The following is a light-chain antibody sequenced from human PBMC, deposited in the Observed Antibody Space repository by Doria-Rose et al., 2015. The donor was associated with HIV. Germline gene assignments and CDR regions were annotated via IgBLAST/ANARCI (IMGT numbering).Light chain of an antibody. J-gene: IGLJ3*02. CDR2: TNV. CDR1: TSNIGAHFD. CDR3: QSYDLRLNDWV. V-gene: IGLV1-40*01. Sequence: VTISCTGSTSNIGAHFDVHWYQQHPGTVPKLLIYTNVHRPSGVPDRFSGSRSGTSASLAISGLQSEDEADYYCQSYDLRLNDWVFGGGTKLTIL.